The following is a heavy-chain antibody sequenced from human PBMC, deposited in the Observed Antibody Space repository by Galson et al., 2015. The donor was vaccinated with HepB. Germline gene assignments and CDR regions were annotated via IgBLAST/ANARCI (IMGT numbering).Heavy chain of an antibody. CDR3: ARDGGAMGTVWGY. CDR2: IWYDGSNK. V-gene: IGHV3-33*01. D-gene: IGHD5-24*01. J-gene: IGHJ4*02. Sequence: SLRLSCAASGSNFSSYGMHWVRQAPGKGLEWVAVIWYDGSNKYYADSVKGRFTISRDNSKNTLYLQMNSLRAEDTAVYYCARDGGAMGTVWGYWGQGTLVTVSS. CDR1: GSNFSSYG.